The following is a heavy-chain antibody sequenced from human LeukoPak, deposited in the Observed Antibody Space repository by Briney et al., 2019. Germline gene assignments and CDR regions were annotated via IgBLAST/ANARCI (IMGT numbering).Heavy chain of an antibody. V-gene: IGHV4-34*01. D-gene: IGHD5-24*01. CDR2: INHSGST. Sequence: SETLSLTCAVYGGSFSGYYWSWIRQPPGKGLEWIGEINHSGSTNYNPSLKSRVTISVDTSKNQFSLELSSVTAADTAVYYCARKRSRDGYNTWGQGTLVTVSS. CDR3: ARKRSRDGYNT. CDR1: GGSFSGYY. J-gene: IGHJ5*02.